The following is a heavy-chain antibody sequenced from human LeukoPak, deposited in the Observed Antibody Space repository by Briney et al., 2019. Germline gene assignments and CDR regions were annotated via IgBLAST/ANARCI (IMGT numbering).Heavy chain of an antibody. V-gene: IGHV4-39*01. D-gene: IGHD5-18*01. J-gene: IGHJ4*02. Sequence: PSETLSLTCTVSGGSISSSSYYWGWIRQPPGKGLEWIGSIYYSGSTYYNPSLKSRVTISVDTSKNQFSLKLSSVTAADTAVYYCARTGIIGYSYAYRAGNYFDYWGQGTLVTVSS. CDR1: GGSISSSSYY. CDR2: IYYSGST. CDR3: ARTGIIGYSYAYRAGNYFDY.